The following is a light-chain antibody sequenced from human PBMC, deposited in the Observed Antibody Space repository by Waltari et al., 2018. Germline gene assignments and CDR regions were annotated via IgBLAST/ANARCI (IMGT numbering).Light chain of an antibody. V-gene: IGKV1-39*01. CDR2: GAS. J-gene: IGKJ5*01. Sequence: IHITHTTSPLSASVGDRVTITCRAGQSINNYLNWYQQKPGNVPKLLNHGASSLQSGVPSRCSGSGSGTDCALTITSLQPEDFATYDCRQSYRRPGTFGQGTRLES. CDR3: RQSYRRPGT. CDR1: QSINNY.